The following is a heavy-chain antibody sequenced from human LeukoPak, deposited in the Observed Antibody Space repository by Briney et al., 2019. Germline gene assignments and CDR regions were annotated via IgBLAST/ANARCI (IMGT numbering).Heavy chain of an antibody. V-gene: IGHV3-11*01. J-gene: IGHJ2*01. CDR2: ISSSGSTI. CDR3: ASPWAEDYWYFDL. D-gene: IGHD1-14*01. Sequence: PGGSLRLSCAASGFTFSDYYMSWIRQAPGKGLEWVSYISSSGSTIYYADSVKGRFTISRDNAKNSLYLQMNSLRAEDTAVYYCASPWAEDYWYFDLWGRGTLVTVSS. CDR1: GFTFSDYY.